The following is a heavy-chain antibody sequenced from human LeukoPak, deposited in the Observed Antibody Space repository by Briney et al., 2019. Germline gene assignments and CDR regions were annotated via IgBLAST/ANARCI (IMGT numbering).Heavy chain of an antibody. J-gene: IGHJ4*02. CDR1: GFTFSSYA. V-gene: IGHV3-23*01. CDR2: ISGSGGST. CDR3: AKRYCSSTSCSYFDY. Sequence: GGSLRLSCAASGFTFSSYAMSWVRQAPGKGLEWVSAISGSGGSTYYADSVKGRFTISRDNSKNTLYLQMNSLRAEDTAVHYCAKRYCSSTSCSYFDYWGQGTLVTVSS. D-gene: IGHD2-2*01.